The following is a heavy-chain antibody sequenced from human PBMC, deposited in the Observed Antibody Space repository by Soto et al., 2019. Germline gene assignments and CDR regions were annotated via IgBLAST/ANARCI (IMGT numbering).Heavy chain of an antibody. V-gene: IGHV5-51*01. Sequence: PVESVKISCNGSGYSFTSYWIGWGRQMPGKGLEWMGIIYPGDSDTRYSPSFQGQVTISADKSISTAYLQWSSLKASDTAMYYCARLSGGSWYILGYWGQGTLVTVSS. CDR3: ARLSGGSWYILGY. D-gene: IGHD6-13*01. CDR1: GYSFTSYW. J-gene: IGHJ4*02. CDR2: IYPGDSDT.